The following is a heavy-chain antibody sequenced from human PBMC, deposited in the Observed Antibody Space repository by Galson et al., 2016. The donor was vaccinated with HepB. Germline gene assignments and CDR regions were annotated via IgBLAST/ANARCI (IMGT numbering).Heavy chain of an antibody. CDR3: AKDSPLSYGGPTKGLIDY. V-gene: IGHV3-43*01. Sequence: SLRLSCAVSGFDLEDYAMHWARQVPGKTLEWVSLITWDGGTTYYADSVKGRFTISRDDDNRSVFLQMDSLRTEDTALYFCAKDSPLSYGGPTKGLIDYWGQGTLVTVSS. CDR2: ITWDGGTT. D-gene: IGHD4-23*01. J-gene: IGHJ4*02. CDR1: GFDLEDYA.